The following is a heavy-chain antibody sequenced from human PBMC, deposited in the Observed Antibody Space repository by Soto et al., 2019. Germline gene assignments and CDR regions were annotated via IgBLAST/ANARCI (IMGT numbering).Heavy chain of an antibody. Sequence: QVQLVQSGAEVKKPGSSVKVSCKASGGTFSSYTISWVRQAPGQGLEWMGRIIPILGIANYAQKFQGRVTITADKSTSTAYVELSSLRSEDTAVYYCARASEYSGYDSGYWGQGTLVTVSS. CDR2: IIPILGIA. V-gene: IGHV1-69*02. D-gene: IGHD5-12*01. CDR3: ARASEYSGYDSGY. CDR1: GGTFSSYT. J-gene: IGHJ4*02.